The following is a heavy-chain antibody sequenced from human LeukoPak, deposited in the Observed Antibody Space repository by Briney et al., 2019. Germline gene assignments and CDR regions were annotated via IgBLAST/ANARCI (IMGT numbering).Heavy chain of an antibody. CDR2: INTSGDKT. Sequence: GGSLRLSCSGSGFTFSAYAIHWVRQAPGKGPEYVSLINTSGDKTYYADSVEGRFTISRDNSKNTVSLQMSSLRAEDTAMYYCVKDLLWRDRFDYWGQGTLVTVSS. D-gene: IGHD2-21*01. CDR1: GFTFSAYA. V-gene: IGHV3-64D*06. CDR3: VKDLLWRDRFDY. J-gene: IGHJ4*02.